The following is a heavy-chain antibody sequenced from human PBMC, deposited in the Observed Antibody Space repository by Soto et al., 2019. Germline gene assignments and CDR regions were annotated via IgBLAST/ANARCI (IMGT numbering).Heavy chain of an antibody. Sequence: EVHLVESGGGLGQPGGSLRLSCAASGFTFTDHWMAWVRQAPGSGLEWVANMNDDGNEKYYVNCVKGRFTSSRDNAKNSLYLQMNSLRAEDTAVYYCARDVNGGFFDLWGRGTLVTVSS. CDR1: GFTFTDHW. J-gene: IGHJ2*01. CDR2: MNDDGNEK. CDR3: ARDVNGGFFDL. V-gene: IGHV3-7*01.